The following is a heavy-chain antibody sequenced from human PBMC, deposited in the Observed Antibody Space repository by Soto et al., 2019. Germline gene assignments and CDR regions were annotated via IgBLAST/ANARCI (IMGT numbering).Heavy chain of an antibody. CDR2: IYYSGST. Sequence: SETLSLTCTVSGGSISSYWWSWIGQPPGKGLEWIGYIYYSGSTNYNPSLKSRVTISVDTSKKQFSLKLNSVTAADTAVYYCARQGHYYDSSGYSWFDSWGQGTLVT. D-gene: IGHD3-22*01. CDR1: GGSISSYW. J-gene: IGHJ5*01. V-gene: IGHV4-59*08. CDR3: ARQGHYYDSSGYSWFDS.